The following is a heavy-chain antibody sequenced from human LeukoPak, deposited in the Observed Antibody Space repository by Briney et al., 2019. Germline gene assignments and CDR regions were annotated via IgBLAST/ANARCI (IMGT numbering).Heavy chain of an antibody. CDR2: ISGSGGST. D-gene: IGHD5-24*01. Sequence: PGGSLRLSCAASGFPFSSYAMSWVRQAPGKGLEWVSAISGSGGSTYYADSVKGRFTISRDNSKNTLYLQMNSLRAEDTAVYYCAKAVVSGMAATDYWGQGTLVTVSS. V-gene: IGHV3-23*01. J-gene: IGHJ4*02. CDR1: GFPFSSYA. CDR3: AKAVVSGMAATDY.